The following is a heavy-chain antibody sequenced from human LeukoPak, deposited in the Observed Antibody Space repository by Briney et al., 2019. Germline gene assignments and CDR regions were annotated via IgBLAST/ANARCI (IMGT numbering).Heavy chain of an antibody. CDR3: VQEGPRGLAFDV. J-gene: IGHJ3*01. V-gene: IGHV3-23*01. CDR2: ISGSGGGT. Sequence: GGSRRLSCEASGVTFSSYVMSWVRQAPGKGPEWVSGISGSGGGTYYADFVKGRFAISRDNSKNTLYLQMNSLRAEDSALYYCVQEGPRGLAFDVWGQGTRVTVSS. CDR1: GVTFSSYV.